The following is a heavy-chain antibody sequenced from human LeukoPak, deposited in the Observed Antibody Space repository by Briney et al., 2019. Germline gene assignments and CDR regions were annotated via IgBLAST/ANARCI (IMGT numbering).Heavy chain of an antibody. CDR2: ISSSGGNT. CDR3: AREERGLAIDY. V-gene: IGHV3-64*01. Sequence: GRSLRLSCAASGFTFSNYAMHWVRQAPGKGLEYVSAISSSGGNTYYASSVKGRFTISRDNSKNTLFLQMGSLRAEDMAVYYCAREERGLAIDYWGQGTLVTVSS. D-gene: IGHD5-12*01. CDR1: GFTFSNYA. J-gene: IGHJ4*02.